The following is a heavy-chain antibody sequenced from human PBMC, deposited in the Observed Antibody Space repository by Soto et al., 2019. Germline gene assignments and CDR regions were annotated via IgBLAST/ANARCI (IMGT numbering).Heavy chain of an antibody. J-gene: IGHJ4*02. V-gene: IGHV1-18*04. D-gene: IGHD3-16*01. CDR1: GYTFTSYG. Sequence: ASVKVSCKASGYTFTSYGLNWVRQAPGQGLEWMGWITAYNDNTNYAQKVQGRAILTIDTSTTTGYMELSSLRSEDTAVYYCASSPNHGGSSQYYFDYWGQGTLVTVSS. CDR2: ITAYNDNT. CDR3: ASSPNHGGSSQYYFDY.